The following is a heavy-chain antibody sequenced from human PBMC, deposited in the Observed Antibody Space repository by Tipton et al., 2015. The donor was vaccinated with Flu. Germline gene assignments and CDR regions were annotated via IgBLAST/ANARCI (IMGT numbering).Heavy chain of an antibody. CDR1: GGSISSGSHY. CDR2: IYTSGST. D-gene: IGHD3-10*01. CDR3: ARERDVLLWFGELGYFDY. J-gene: IGHJ4*02. V-gene: IGHV4-61*02. Sequence: TLSLTCTVSGGSISSGSHYWSWIRQPAGKGLEWIGRIYTSGSTNYNPSLKSRVTISVDTSKNQFSLKLSSVTAADTAVYYCARERDVLLWFGELGYFDYWGQGTLVTVSS.